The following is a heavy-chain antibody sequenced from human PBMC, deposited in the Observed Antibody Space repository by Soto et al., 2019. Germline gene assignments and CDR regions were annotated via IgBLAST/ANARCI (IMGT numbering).Heavy chain of an antibody. V-gene: IGHV3-30-3*01. Sequence: GGSLRLSCAASGFTFSSYAMHWVRQAPGKGLEWVAVISYDGSNKYYADSVKGRFTISRDNSKNTLYLQMNSLRAEDTAVYYCARWSDYGDYFDYWGQGTLVTVSS. CDR2: ISYDGSNK. D-gene: IGHD4-17*01. CDR1: GFTFSSYA. CDR3: ARWSDYGDYFDY. J-gene: IGHJ4*02.